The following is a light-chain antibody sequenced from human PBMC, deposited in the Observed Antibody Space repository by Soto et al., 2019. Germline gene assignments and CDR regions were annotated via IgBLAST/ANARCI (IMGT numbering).Light chain of an antibody. CDR1: QAVSTC. V-gene: IGKV1-12*01. CDR2: AAS. J-gene: IGKJ4*01. CDR3: QQSNSSPRT. Sequence: DLQMPQSPSFVSASVGDRVTITCRASQAVSTCLAWYQQKPGDAPNLLIYAASTLQSGGPSRFSGSGSGTDFTLTIRSLQPEDFATYCCQQSNSSPRTFGGGTKVEIK.